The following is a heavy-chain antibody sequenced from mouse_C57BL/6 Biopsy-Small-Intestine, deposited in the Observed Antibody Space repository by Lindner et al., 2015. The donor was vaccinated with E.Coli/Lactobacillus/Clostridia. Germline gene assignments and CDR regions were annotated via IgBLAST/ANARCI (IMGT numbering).Heavy chain of an antibody. J-gene: IGHJ1*03. D-gene: IGHD1-1*01. CDR3: ARSAYGSSHWYFDV. CDR2: IYPGDGDT. CDR1: GYAFSRYW. Sequence: QLQESGADLVKPGASVKISCKVSGYAFSRYWMNWVKQRPGKGLEWIGQIYPGDGDTNYNGNFKGKATLSEDKSSSTAYMQLSSLTSEDSAVYFCARSAYGSSHWYFDVWGTGTTVTVSS. V-gene: IGHV1-80*01.